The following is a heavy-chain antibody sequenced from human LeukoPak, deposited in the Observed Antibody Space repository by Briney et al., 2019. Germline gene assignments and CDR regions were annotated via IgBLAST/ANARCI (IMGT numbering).Heavy chain of an antibody. V-gene: IGHV4-34*01. Sequence: SETLSLTCAVYGGSFSGYYWSWIRQPPGKGLEWIGEINHSGSTNYNPSLKSRVTISVDTSKNQFSLKLSSVTAADTAVYYCARGSSWAAFDYWGQRTLVTVSS. D-gene: IGHD6-13*01. CDR2: INHSGST. CDR3: ARGSSWAAFDY. CDR1: GGSFSGYY. J-gene: IGHJ4*02.